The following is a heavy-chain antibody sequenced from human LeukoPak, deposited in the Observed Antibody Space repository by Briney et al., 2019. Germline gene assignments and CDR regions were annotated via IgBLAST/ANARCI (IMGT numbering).Heavy chain of an antibody. J-gene: IGHJ4*02. D-gene: IGHD3-10*01. CDR3: TGNYYGSGSYADFDY. Sequence: GGSLRLSCAASGFTFSGSALHWVRQASGKGLEWVGRIRSTANGCATAYAASVKGRFTISRDDSKNTAYLQMDSLKTEDTAVYYCTGNYYGSGSYADFDYWGQGTLVTVSS. CDR1: GFTFSGSA. CDR2: IRSTANGCAT. V-gene: IGHV3-73*01.